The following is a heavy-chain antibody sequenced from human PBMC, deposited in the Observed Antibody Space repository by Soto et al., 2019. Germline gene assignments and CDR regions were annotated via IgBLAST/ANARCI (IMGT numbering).Heavy chain of an antibody. D-gene: IGHD2-2*02. CDR3: ARVDSCSSTTCYTIDY. J-gene: IGHJ4*02. CDR2: IWYDGSNK. Sequence: QVQLVESGGGVVQPGRSLRLSCAASGFTFSSYGMHWVRQAPGKGLEWVAVIWYDGSNKYYADSVKGRFTISSDNSMNTLYLQMNSLGVEDTAVYYCARVDSCSSTTCYTIDYWGQGTLVTVSS. V-gene: IGHV3-33*01. CDR1: GFTFSSYG.